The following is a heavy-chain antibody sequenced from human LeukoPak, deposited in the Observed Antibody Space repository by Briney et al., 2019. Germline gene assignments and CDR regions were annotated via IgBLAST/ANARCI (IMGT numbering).Heavy chain of an antibody. CDR3: TRFSRSSSSNY. V-gene: IGHV3-7*01. CDR2: IRQDGSEK. D-gene: IGHD6-6*01. Sequence: GGSLRLSCAASGFTFSNYWMSWVRQAPGKGLAWVAIIRQDGSEKKYVDSVKGRFTISRDNAKNSLYLEMNSLRAEDTAVYYCTRFSRSSSSNYWGQGTLVTVSS. J-gene: IGHJ4*02. CDR1: GFTFSNYW.